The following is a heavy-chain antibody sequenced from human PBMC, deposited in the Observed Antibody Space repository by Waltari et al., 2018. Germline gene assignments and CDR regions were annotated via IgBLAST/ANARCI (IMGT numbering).Heavy chain of an antibody. CDR3: ARDPQGTMVQGVTDY. D-gene: IGHD3-10*01. V-gene: IGHV1-2*06. CDR1: GYTFTGYY. J-gene: IGHJ4*02. Sequence: QVQLVQSGAEVKKPGASVKVSCKASGYTFTGYYMHWVRQAPGQGLEWMGRINPNSGGTNYAQKFQGRVTMTRDTSISTAYMELSRLRSDDTAVYYCARDPQGTMVQGVTDYWGQGTLVTVPS. CDR2: INPNSGGT.